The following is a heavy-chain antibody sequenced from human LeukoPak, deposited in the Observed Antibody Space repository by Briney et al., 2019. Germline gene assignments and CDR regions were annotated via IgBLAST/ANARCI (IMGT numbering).Heavy chain of an antibody. V-gene: IGHV3-21*01. J-gene: IGHJ4*02. D-gene: IGHD3-16*01. CDR3: AKAPWGGPGVDY. CDR2: INSASSYI. CDR1: GFTFSSYS. Sequence: KTGGSLRLSCAASGFTFSSYSMNWVRQAPGKGLQWVSAINSASSYIYYADSVRGRFTISRDNAKSSLYLQMNSLRVEDTAVYYCAKAPWGGPGVDYWGQGTLVTVSS.